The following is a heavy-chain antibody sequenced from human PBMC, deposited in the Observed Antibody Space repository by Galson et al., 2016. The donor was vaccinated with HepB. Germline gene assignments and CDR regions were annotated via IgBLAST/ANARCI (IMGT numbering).Heavy chain of an antibody. CDR3: ARPSDDTGLDY. CDR1: AFSFTNYA. V-gene: IGHV3-30*04. CDR2: TSYDGSNK. D-gene: IGHD1-1*01. J-gene: IGHJ4*02. Sequence: SLRLSCAASAFSFTNYAMHWVRQAPGKGLEWVALTSYDGSNKYYGDSVKGRFTIYRDNSKNTLYLQMNSLRAEDTAVYYCARPSDDTGLDYWGQGTLVTVSS.